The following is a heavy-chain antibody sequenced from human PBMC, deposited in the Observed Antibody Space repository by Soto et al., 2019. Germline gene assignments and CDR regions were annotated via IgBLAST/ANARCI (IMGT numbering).Heavy chain of an antibody. CDR2: IIPIFGTA. CDR3: AEGSEGAVAGQEYGMDV. D-gene: IGHD6-19*01. Sequence: QVQLVQSGAEVKKPGSSVKVSCKASGGTFSSYAISWVRQAPGQGLEWMGGIIPIFGTANYAQKFQGRVTLTPDESPSTADMELGSLRTEDTAVYYCAEGSEGAVAGQEYGMDVWGQGTTVTVSS. V-gene: IGHV1-69*05. CDR1: GGTFSSYA. J-gene: IGHJ6*02.